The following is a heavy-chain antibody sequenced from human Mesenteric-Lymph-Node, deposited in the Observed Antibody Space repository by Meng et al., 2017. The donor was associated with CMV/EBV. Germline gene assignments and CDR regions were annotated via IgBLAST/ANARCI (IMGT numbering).Heavy chain of an antibody. D-gene: IGHD3-10*01. J-gene: IGHJ6*02. CDR2: ISKSGSVI. CDR1: GFIFSSYE. Sequence: GESLKISCAVSGFIFSSYEMNWVRQAPGKGLEWIAFISKSGSVINYADSVNGRFTISRDTTKDSLYLQMDNLRAEDTAVYYCTRGSSNTYYFGSGSYGGVYYYGMDVWGQGTAVTVSS. V-gene: IGHV3-48*03. CDR3: TRGSSNTYYFGSGSYGGVYYYGMDV.